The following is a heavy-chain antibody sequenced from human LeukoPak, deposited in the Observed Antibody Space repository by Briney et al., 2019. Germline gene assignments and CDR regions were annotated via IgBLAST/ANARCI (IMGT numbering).Heavy chain of an antibody. CDR3: TRDGGSFCDFYF. CDR2: INTDGRIT. V-gene: IGHV3-64*02. Sequence: GGSLGLSCVASGFSFRNYAIHWVRQAPGKGLEYVSVINTDGRITDYADSVKGRFTISRDKYKKTLYLHIGSLRGEDMHGYVCTRDGGSFCDFYFWGQGALVTVSS. CDR1: GFSFRNYA. D-gene: IGHD1-26*01. J-gene: IGHJ4*02.